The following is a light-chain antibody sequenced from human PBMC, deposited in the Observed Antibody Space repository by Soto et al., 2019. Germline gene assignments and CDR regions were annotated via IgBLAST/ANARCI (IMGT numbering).Light chain of an antibody. J-gene: IGKJ3*01. Sequence: DIVMTQSPDSLAVSLGERATINCKSSQTILYSSNSRNYLAWYRQKPGQPPKLLIYWASTRESGVPDRFSGSGSGTNFTLTISSLQAEDVAVYYCQQYYSTPPTFGPGTRVDI. CDR2: WAS. V-gene: IGKV4-1*01. CDR1: QTILYSSNSRNY. CDR3: QQYYSTPPT.